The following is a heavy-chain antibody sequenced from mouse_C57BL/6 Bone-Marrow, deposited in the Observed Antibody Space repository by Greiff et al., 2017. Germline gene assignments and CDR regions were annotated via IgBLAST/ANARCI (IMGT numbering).Heavy chain of an antibody. V-gene: IGHV7-3*01. J-gene: IGHJ1*03. Sequence: EVQLVESGGGLVQPGGSLSLSCAASGFTFTDYYMSWVRQPPGKALEWLGFIRNKANGYTTEYSASVKGRFTISRDNSQSILYLQMNALRAEDSASYYCARYGAHWETLFWYFDVWGTGPTVTVSS. D-gene: IGHD4-1*01. CDR2: IRNKANGYTT. CDR1: GFTFTDYY. CDR3: ARYGAHWETLFWYFDV.